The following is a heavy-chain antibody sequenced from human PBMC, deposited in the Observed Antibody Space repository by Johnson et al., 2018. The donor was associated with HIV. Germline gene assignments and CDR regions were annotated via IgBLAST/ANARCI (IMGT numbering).Heavy chain of an antibody. CDR1: EFTVNTNY. CDR3: AKDQWSSSWTNDAFDF. Sequence: EVQLVESGGGLVQPGGSLRLSCAASEFTVNTNYMTWVRQAPGKGLEWVSVIYSGGSTYYADSVKGRFTIYRDNSKNTLYLQMNSLRAEDTAVYYCAKDQWSSSWTNDAFDFWGQGTMVTVSS. V-gene: IGHV3-66*01. CDR2: IYSGGST. D-gene: IGHD6-13*01. J-gene: IGHJ3*01.